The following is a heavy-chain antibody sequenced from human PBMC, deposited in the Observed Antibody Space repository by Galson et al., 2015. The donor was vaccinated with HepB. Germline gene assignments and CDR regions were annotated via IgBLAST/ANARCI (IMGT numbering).Heavy chain of an antibody. V-gene: IGHV6-1*01. J-gene: IGHJ6*02. CDR1: GDSVSNNKVA. CDR3: ARVGGTIYYYCMDV. Sequence: CAISGDSVSNNKVAWYWIRQSPSRGLEWLGRTYYRAKWDNDYAESGRGRIAIKPDTSKNQLSLQLNSVTPEDTAVYYCARVGGTIYYYCMDVWGQGTTVTVCS. CDR2: TYYRAKWDN. D-gene: IGHD2-15*01.